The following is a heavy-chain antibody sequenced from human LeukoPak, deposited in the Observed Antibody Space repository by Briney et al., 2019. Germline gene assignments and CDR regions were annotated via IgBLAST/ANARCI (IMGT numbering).Heavy chain of an antibody. CDR3: ARGGKYGCSAGSCYSDY. J-gene: IGHJ4*02. D-gene: IGHD2-15*01. Sequence: ASVKVSCKASGYIFTDYYLHWVRQAPGQGLEWMGWIKPESGRTHYAQKFQGGVTMTRDTSISTAYMELSRLGSDDTALYYCARGGKYGCSAGSCYSDYWGRGTLVTVSS. CDR1: GYIFTDYY. CDR2: IKPESGRT. V-gene: IGHV1-2*02.